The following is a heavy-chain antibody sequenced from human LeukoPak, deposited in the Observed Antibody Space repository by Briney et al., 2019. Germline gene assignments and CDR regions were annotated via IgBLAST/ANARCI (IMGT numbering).Heavy chain of an antibody. D-gene: IGHD6-13*01. CDR2: ISGSGGSS. CDR1: GFTFSVSA. V-gene: IGHV3-23*01. Sequence: GGSLRLSCAASGFTFSVSAMTWVRQPPGKGLEWVSPISGSGGSSYYADSVKGGFTISRDNSKNTLYLQMNSLRAEDTAVYYCAKGRGSSWFTSSYSMDVWGKGTTVTVSS. J-gene: IGHJ6*03. CDR3: AKGRGSSWFTSSYSMDV.